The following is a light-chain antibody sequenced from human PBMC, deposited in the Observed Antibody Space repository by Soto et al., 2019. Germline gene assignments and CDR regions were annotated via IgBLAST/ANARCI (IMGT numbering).Light chain of an antibody. CDR2: EVS. CDR3: SSYAGSSWV. J-gene: IGLJ3*02. V-gene: IGLV2-23*02. CDR1: TSDVGSYNL. Sequence: QSALTQPASVSGSPGQSITISCTGTTSDVGSYNLVSWYQQHPGKAPKLIIYEVSERPSGVSTRFSGSKSGNMASLTISGLQAEDEAEYYCSSYAGSSWVFGGGTKLTVL.